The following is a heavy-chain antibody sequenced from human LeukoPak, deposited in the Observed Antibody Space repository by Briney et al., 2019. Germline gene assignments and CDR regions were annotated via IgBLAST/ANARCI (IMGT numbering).Heavy chain of an antibody. CDR2: ISAYNGNT. CDR1: GYTFTSYG. V-gene: IGHV1-18*01. CDR3: ARQVRAAMVPSASALGY. Sequence: ASVKVSCKASGYTFTSYGISWVRQAPGQGLEWMGWISAYNGNTNYAQKLQGRVTMTTDTSTSTAYMELRSLGSDDTAVYYCARQVRAAMVPSASALGYWGQGILVTVSS. D-gene: IGHD5-18*01. J-gene: IGHJ4*02.